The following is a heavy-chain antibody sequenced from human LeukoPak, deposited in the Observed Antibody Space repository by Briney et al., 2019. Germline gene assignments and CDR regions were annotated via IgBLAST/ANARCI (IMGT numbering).Heavy chain of an antibody. J-gene: IGHJ4*02. V-gene: IGHV1-69*13. CDR1: GGTFSSYA. CDR2: IIPIFGTA. D-gene: IGHD6-13*01. CDR3: ASDSSSWYNVRDY. Sequence: SVKVSCKASGGTFSSYAISWVRQAPGQGLEWMGGIIPIFGTANYAQKFQGRVTITADESTSTAYMELSSLRSEDTAVHYCASDSSSWYNVRDYWGQGTLVTVSS.